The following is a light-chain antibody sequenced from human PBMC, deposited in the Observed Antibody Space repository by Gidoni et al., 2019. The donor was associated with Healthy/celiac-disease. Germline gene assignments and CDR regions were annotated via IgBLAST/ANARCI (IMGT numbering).Light chain of an antibody. J-gene: IGKJ4*01. CDR3: QQRSNWPLT. V-gene: IGKV3-11*01. CDR2: DAS. CDR1: QSVSSY. Sequence: PAALSLSPGERATPACRASQSVSSYLAWYQQKPGQAPRLLIYDASNRATGIPARFSGSGSGTDFTLTISSLEPEDFAVYYCQQRSNWPLTFGGGTKVEIK.